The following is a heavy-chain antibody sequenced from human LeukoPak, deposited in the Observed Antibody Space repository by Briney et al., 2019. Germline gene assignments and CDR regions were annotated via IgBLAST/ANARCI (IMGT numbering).Heavy chain of an antibody. V-gene: IGHV1-69*13. Sequence: GASVKVSCKASGGTFSSYAISWVRQAPGQGLEWMGGIIPIFGTANYAQKFQGRVTITADESTSTAYMELSSLRSEDTAVYYCARDPGIYDSSGYYDYWGQGTLVTVSS. CDR1: GGTFSSYA. CDR2: IIPIFGTA. D-gene: IGHD3-22*01. CDR3: ARDPGIYDSSGYYDY. J-gene: IGHJ4*02.